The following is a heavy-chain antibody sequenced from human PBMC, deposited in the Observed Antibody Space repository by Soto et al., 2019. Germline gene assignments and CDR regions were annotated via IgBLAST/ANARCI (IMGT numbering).Heavy chain of an antibody. CDR1: GYTFTGYY. CDR2: INPNSGGT. D-gene: IGHD3-3*01. J-gene: IGHJ6*02. Sequence: QVQLVQSGAEVKKPGASVKVSCKASGYTFTGYYMHWVRQAPGQGLEWMGWINPNSGGTNYAQKFRGWVTMTRDTSISTAYMELSRLRSDDTAVYYCAREWYYDSYYYGMDVWGQGTTVTVSS. CDR3: AREWYYDSYYYGMDV. V-gene: IGHV1-2*04.